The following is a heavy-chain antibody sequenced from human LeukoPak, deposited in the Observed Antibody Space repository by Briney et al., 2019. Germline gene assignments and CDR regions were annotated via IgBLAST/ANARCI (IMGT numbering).Heavy chain of an antibody. D-gene: IGHD2-15*01. Sequence: SETLSLTCTVSGGSISSYYWSWLRQPPGKGLEWIGYIYYSGNTNYNPSLESRVTISVDTSKNQFSLKLRTVTAADTAVYYCARVGGFPLSAFDIWGQGTLVTVSS. CDR3: ARVGGFPLSAFDI. J-gene: IGHJ3*02. CDR2: IYYSGNT. V-gene: IGHV4-59*08. CDR1: GGSISSYY.